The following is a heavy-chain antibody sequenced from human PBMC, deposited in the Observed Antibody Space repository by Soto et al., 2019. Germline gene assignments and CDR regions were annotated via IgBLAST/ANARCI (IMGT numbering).Heavy chain of an antibody. Sequence: EVQLLESGGGLVQPGGSLRLSCAASGFTISSYAMGWVRQAPGKGLEWVSAISDRGATTHYADSVKGRFTISRDTSKNTLYLQMNTLRAEDTAVYYCAKDKPGTTSFDYWGRGTLVTVSS. D-gene: IGHD1-1*01. CDR1: GFTISSYA. CDR2: ISDRGATT. CDR3: AKDKPGTTSFDY. V-gene: IGHV3-23*01. J-gene: IGHJ4*02.